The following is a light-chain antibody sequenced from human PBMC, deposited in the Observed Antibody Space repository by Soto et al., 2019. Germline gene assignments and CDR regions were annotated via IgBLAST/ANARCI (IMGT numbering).Light chain of an antibody. V-gene: IGKV3-15*01. J-gene: IGKJ3*01. CDR2: GAS. CDR3: QHYNHWPPFT. Sequence: EIVMTQSPATLSVSPGERATLSCRASQSVSSNLAWYQQKPGQAPRLLIYGASTRATGIPARFSGSGSGTDVTLTISSLQSEDFAVYYCQHYNHWPPFTVGPGTRVDIK. CDR1: QSVSSN.